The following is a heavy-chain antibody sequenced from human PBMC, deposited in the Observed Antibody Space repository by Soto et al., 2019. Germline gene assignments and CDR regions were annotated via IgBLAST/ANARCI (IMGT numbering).Heavy chain of an antibody. CDR3: ARKDKSGYFNWFDP. CDR2: IFPSDSDA. V-gene: IGHV5-51*01. J-gene: IGHJ5*02. Sequence: GESLKISCRTSGYRFTSYWIAWVRQMPGKGLEWMGIIFPSDSDARYIPSFQGQVTISADRSTSTVFLQWASLKASDTAVYFCARKDKSGYFNWFDPWGQGTLVT. D-gene: IGHD3-22*01. CDR1: GYRFTSYW.